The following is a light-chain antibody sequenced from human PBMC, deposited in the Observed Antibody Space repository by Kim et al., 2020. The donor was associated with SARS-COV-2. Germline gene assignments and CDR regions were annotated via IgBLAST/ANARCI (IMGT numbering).Light chain of an antibody. CDR1: QSIRSTD. J-gene: IGKJ4*01. V-gene: IGKV3-20*01. Sequence: LSCWASQSIRSTDIAWYQQRPGQAPRLLIHRSSTRATGVPDRFSGSRSGTDFTLTIRRLEPEDFAVYYCQQLGGPPLTFGGGTKVDIK. CDR3: QQLGGPPLT. CDR2: RSS.